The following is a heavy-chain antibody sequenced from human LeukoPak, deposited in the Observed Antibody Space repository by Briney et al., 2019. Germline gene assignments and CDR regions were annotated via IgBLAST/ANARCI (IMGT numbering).Heavy chain of an antibody. CDR2: IYYSGST. D-gene: IGHD6-13*01. CDR1: GASISSYY. J-gene: IGHJ4*02. Sequence: SETLSLTCTVSGASISSYYWSWIRQPPGKGLEWIGYIYYSGSTNYNPSLKSRVTISVDTSKNQFSLKLSSVTAADTAVYYCARLRRVRSSSWYYFDYWGQGTLVTVSS. CDR3: ARLRRVRSSSWYYFDY. V-gene: IGHV4-59*08.